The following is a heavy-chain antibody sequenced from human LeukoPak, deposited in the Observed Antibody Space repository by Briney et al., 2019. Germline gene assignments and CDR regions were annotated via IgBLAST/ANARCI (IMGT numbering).Heavy chain of an antibody. CDR1: GGSISSHY. Sequence: SETLSLTCTVSGGSISSHYWSWIRQPPGKGLEWIGYIYYSGSTNYNPSLKSRVTISVDTSKNQFSLKLSSVTAADTAVYYCARGLYSSSSPYWGQGTLVTVSS. CDR2: IYYSGST. CDR3: ARGLYSSSSPY. J-gene: IGHJ4*02. D-gene: IGHD6-6*01. V-gene: IGHV4-59*08.